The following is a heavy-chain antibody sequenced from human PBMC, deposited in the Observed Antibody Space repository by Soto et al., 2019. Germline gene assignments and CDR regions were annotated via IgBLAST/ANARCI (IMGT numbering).Heavy chain of an antibody. CDR3: ASSPREIGVTTSYYFDY. CDR2: ISGSGGST. V-gene: IGHV3-23*01. CDR1: GFTFSSYA. Sequence: GGSLRLSCAASGFTFSSYAMSWVRQAPGKGLEWVSAISGSGGSTYYADSVKGRFTISRDNSKNTLYLQMNSLRAEDTAVYYCASSPREIGVTTSYYFDYWGQGTLVTVSS. D-gene: IGHD4-17*01. J-gene: IGHJ4*02.